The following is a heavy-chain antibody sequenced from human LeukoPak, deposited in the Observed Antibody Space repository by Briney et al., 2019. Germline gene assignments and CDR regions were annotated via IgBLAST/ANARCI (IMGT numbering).Heavy chain of an antibody. CDR3: ARGSHDSSGYDDY. Sequence: KISCKGSGYSFTSYWISWVRQAPGQGLEWMGGIIPIFGTANYAQKFQGRVTITADESTSTAYMELSSLRSEDTAVYYCARGSHDSSGYDDYWGQGTLVTVSS. CDR1: GYSFTSYW. J-gene: IGHJ4*02. D-gene: IGHD3-22*01. V-gene: IGHV1-69*01. CDR2: IIPIFGTA.